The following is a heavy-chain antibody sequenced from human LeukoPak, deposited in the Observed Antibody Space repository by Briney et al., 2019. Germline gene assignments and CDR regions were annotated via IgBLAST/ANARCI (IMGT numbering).Heavy chain of an antibody. CDR1: GLTFSSYG. CDR3: VEDGTGGYSYGYFDY. D-gene: IGHD5-18*01. CDR2: ISHEGSNK. V-gene: IGHV3-30*18. J-gene: IGHJ4*02. Sequence: GGSLRLSCAASGLTFSSYGMHWVRQAPGKGLEWVAVISHEGSNKYYADSVKGRFTISRDNSKNTLYLQMNSLRAEDTAVYYCVEDGTGGYSYGYFDYWGQGTLVTVSS.